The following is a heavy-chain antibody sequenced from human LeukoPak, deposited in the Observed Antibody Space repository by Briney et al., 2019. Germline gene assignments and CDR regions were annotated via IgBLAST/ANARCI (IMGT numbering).Heavy chain of an antibody. Sequence: SETLSLTCTVSGGSISSSSYYWGWIRQPPGQGLEWIGSIYYSGSTYYNPSLKSRVTISVDTSKNQFSLKLSSVTAADTAVYYCARLCLYGDQGFDYWGQGTLVTVSS. CDR2: IYYSGST. CDR3: ARLCLYGDQGFDY. V-gene: IGHV4-39*01. J-gene: IGHJ4*02. D-gene: IGHD4-17*01. CDR1: GGSISSSSYY.